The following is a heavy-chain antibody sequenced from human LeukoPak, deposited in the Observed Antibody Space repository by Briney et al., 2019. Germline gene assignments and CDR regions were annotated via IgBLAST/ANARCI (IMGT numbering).Heavy chain of an antibody. Sequence: SETLSLTCTVSGGSISSYYWSWIRQPPGKGLEWIGYIYYSGSTNYNPSLKSRVTISVDTSKNQFSLKLSSVTAADTAVYYCARDRDDYGDYSLGYWGQGTLVTVSS. CDR1: GGSISSYY. CDR2: IYYSGST. J-gene: IGHJ4*02. CDR3: ARDRDDYGDYSLGY. V-gene: IGHV4-59*01. D-gene: IGHD4-17*01.